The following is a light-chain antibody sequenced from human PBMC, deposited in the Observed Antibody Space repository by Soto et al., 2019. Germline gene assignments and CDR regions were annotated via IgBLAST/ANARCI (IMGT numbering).Light chain of an antibody. V-gene: IGLV2-8*01. J-gene: IGLJ3*02. CDR3: SAFAATNTFEVL. Sequence: QSVLTQPPSVSGSPGQSVTISCTGTSRDVGAYNYVSWYQKYPGKAPKLMIHEVNQRPSGVPARFSGSKSSNTASLTVYGLQTEDEADYYCSAFAATNTFEVLFGGGTKVTVL. CDR1: SRDVGAYNY. CDR2: EVN.